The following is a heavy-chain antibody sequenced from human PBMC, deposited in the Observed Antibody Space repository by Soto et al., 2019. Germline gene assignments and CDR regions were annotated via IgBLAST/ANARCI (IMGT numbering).Heavy chain of an antibody. CDR2: ISSSSDYT. CDR1: GFTFSDYY. CDR3: ARESEDLTSNFDY. V-gene: IGHV3-11*06. Sequence: GGSLRLSCAASGFTFSDYYMSWIRQAPGKGLEWVSYISSSSDYTNYADSVKGRFTISRDNAKNSLYLQMNSLRAEDTAVYYCARESEDLTSNFDYWGQGTLVTVSS. J-gene: IGHJ4*02.